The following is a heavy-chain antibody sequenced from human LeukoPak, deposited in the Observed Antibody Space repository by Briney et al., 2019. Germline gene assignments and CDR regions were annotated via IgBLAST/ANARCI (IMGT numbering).Heavy chain of an antibody. V-gene: IGHV3-23*01. CDR2: ISGSGAST. J-gene: IGHJ4*02. D-gene: IGHD3-3*01. CDR1: GFSFSNYA. CDR3: AKFGREAYDFWSGHPYFDY. Sequence: GGSLRLSCAASGFSFSNYAMNWVRQAPGKGLQWVSAISGSGASTYYADSVKGRFTISRDNSKNTLYLQMNSLRAEDTAVYYCAKFGREAYDFWSGHPYFDYWGQGTLVTVSS.